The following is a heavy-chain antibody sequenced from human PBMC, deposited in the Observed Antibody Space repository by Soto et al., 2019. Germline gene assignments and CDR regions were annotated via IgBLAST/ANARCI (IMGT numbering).Heavy chain of an antibody. V-gene: IGHV1-69*06. Sequence: QVQLVQSGAEVKKPGSSVKVSCKASGGTFSNYAISWVRQAPGQGLEWMGGVIPLFGAANYAQKFQGRVTITADKSSSIAYMELRSLRSEDTAVFYFALGGVITTFPINYYYSGMDVWGTGTTVTVSS. CDR2: VIPLFGAA. J-gene: IGHJ6*04. CDR1: GGTFSNYA. D-gene: IGHD3-22*01. CDR3: ALGGVITTFPINYYYSGMDV.